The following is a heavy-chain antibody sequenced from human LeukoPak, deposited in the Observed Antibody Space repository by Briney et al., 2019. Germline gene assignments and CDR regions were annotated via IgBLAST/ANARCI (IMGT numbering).Heavy chain of an antibody. CDR3: ARPGLNWLHPYYYDC. CDR1: GYTFTGYY. V-gene: IGHV1-2*02. D-gene: IGHD5-24*01. Sequence: ASVKVSCKPSGYTFTGYYMHWVRQAPGQGLEWMGWINPNSGGTNYAQKFQGRVTMTRDTSISTAYMELSTLRSDDTAVYYCARPGLNWLHPYYYDCWGQGTLVTVSS. CDR2: INPNSGGT. J-gene: IGHJ4*02.